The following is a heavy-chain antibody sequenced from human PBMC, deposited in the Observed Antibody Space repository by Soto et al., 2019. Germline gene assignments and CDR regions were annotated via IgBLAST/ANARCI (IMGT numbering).Heavy chain of an antibody. D-gene: IGHD2-21*02. CDR3: AKDSRAFCGGDCSKDY. CDR2: TSFSGGRT. J-gene: IGHJ4*02. V-gene: IGHV3-23*01. Sequence: GGSLRLSCAASGFIFSNYAMTWVRQGAGRGLEWVSTTSFSGGRTYYADSVKGRFTISRDNSNNTLFLQMSSLRAEDTAIYYCAKDSRAFCGGDCSKDYWGQGTLVTVSS. CDR1: GFIFSNYA.